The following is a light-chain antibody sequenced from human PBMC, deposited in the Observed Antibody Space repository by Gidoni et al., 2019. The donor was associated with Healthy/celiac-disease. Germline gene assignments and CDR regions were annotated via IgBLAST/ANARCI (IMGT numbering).Light chain of an antibody. CDR2: AAS. V-gene: IGKV1-8*01. J-gene: IGKJ5*01. Sequence: AIRMTQSPSSFSASTGDRVTITCRASQGISSYLAWYQQKPGKAPKLLIYAASTLQSGVPSRFSGSGSGTDFTLTISCLQSEDFATYYCQQYYSYPITVGQRTRLEIK. CDR3: QQYYSYPIT. CDR1: QGISSY.